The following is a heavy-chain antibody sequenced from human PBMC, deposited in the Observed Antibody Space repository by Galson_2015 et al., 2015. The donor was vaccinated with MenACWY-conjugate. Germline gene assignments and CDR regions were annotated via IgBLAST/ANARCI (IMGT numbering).Heavy chain of an antibody. CDR2: IDHRGYT. Sequence: ETLSLTCSVSGFSISSGFYWGWIRQSPGKGLEWIGTIDHRGYTYENPSLKSRITISVDTSRNQFSLRLTSMTAADTAVCYCARTGRMAVALSYFD. D-gene: IGHD6-19*01. CDR1: GFSISSGFY. V-gene: IGHV4-38-2*01. J-gene: IGHJ4*03. CDR3: ARTGRMAVALSYFD.